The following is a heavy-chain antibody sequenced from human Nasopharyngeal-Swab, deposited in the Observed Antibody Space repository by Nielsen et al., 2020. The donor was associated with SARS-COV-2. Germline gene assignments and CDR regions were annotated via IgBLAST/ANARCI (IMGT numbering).Heavy chain of an antibody. D-gene: IGHD5-12*01. Sequence: GGSLRLAWAASGFAFSSYAMSWVRQAPGKRLEWVSAISGSGGSTYYADSVKGRFTISRDNSKSTLYLQMNSLRAEDTAVYYCAKGYSGYPRNNWFDPWGQGTLVTVSS. J-gene: IGHJ5*02. CDR2: ISGSGGST. CDR1: GFAFSSYA. CDR3: AKGYSGYPRNNWFDP. V-gene: IGHV3-23*01.